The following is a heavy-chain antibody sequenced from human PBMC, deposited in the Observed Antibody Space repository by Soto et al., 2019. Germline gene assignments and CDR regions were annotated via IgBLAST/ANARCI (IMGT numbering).Heavy chain of an antibody. Sequence: QVQLVESGGGVVQPGRSLRLSCAASGFIISSYGMHWVRQAPGKGLEWVAVITYDGSNKYYADSEKDRFSNSRDNSRNTLSLEMYSLRTEDTAVYHCAKAPKATGTHYWGRGTLVNVSS. V-gene: IGHV3-30*18. CDR3: AKAPKATGTHY. J-gene: IGHJ4*02. CDR1: GFIISSYG. CDR2: ITYDGSNK. D-gene: IGHD1-1*01.